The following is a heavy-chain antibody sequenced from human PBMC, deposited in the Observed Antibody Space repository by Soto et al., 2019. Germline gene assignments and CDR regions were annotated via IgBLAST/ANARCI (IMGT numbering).Heavy chain of an antibody. V-gene: IGHV1-58*01. Sequence: SVKVSCKASGFTFTSSAVQWVRQARGQRLEWIGWIVVGSGNTNYAQKFQERVTITRDMSTSTAYMELSSLRSEDTAVYYCAAEDTAMLSYYYGLDVWGQGTTVTVSS. CDR3: AAEDTAMLSYYYGLDV. CDR1: GFTFTSSA. D-gene: IGHD5-18*01. J-gene: IGHJ6*02. CDR2: IVVGSGNT.